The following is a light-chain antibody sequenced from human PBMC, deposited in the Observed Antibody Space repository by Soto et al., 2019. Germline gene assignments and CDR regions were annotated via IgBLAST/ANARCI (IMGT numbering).Light chain of an antibody. CDR2: EVN. CDR1: SNDLGSYNL. CDR3: SSYAGSSNV. Sequence: QSVLTQPASVSGSPGQSITISCTGTSNDLGSYNLVSWYQQHPGKAPKLMIYEVNKRPSGVPDRFSGSKSGNTASLTVSGLQAEDEADYYCSSYAGSSNVFGTGTKVTVL. V-gene: IGLV2-14*02. J-gene: IGLJ1*01.